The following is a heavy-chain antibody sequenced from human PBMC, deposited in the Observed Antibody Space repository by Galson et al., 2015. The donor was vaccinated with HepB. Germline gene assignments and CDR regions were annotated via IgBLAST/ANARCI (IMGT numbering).Heavy chain of an antibody. J-gene: IGHJ6*02. CDR2: ISWNSGTI. CDR3: AKGGDSSSYYFRYYSYYGMDV. V-gene: IGHV3-9*01. Sequence: SLRLSCAASGFNFDDYAMYWVRQTPAKGLEWVSSISWNSGTIAYADSVKGRFTISRDNAKNSLYLQMNNLRAEDTALYYCAKGGDSSSYYFRYYSYYGMDVWGQGTAVTVSS. CDR1: GFNFDDYA. D-gene: IGHD3-22*01.